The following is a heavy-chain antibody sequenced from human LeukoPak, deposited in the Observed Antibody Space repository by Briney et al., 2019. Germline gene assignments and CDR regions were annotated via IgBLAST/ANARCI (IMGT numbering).Heavy chain of an antibody. D-gene: IGHD2-8*01. V-gene: IGHV1-69*02. CDR1: GGTFSSYT. CDR3: ASTKGYCTNGVCYSGSIDY. Sequence: GSSVKVSCKASGGTFSSYTISWVRQAPGQGLEWMGRIIPILGIANCAQKFQGRVTITADKSTSTAYMELSSLRSEDTAVYYCASTKGYCTNGVCYSGSIDYWGQGTLVTVSS. J-gene: IGHJ4*02. CDR2: IIPILGIA.